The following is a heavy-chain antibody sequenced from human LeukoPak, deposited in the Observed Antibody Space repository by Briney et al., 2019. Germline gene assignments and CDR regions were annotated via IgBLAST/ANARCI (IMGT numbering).Heavy chain of an antibody. CDR1: GFTFSSYS. D-gene: IGHD2-21*02. CDR2: ISSSSSTI. Sequence: PGGSLRLSCAASGFTFSSYSMNWFRQAPGKGLEWVSYISSSSSTIYYADSVKGRFTISRDNAKNSLYLQMNSLRAEDTAVYYCARAVTPYYYYYMDAWGKGTTVTVSS. J-gene: IGHJ6*03. CDR3: ARAVTPYYYYYMDA. V-gene: IGHV3-48*01.